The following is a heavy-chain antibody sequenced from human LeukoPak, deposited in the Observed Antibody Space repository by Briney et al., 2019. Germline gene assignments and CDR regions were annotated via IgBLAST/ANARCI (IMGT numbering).Heavy chain of an antibody. CDR3: ARRGYYYYGSGSYLRRGFDY. Sequence: PSETLSLTCSVSGGSISSSRYYWSWIRQPPGKGLEWIGEINHSGSTNYNPSLKSRVTISVDTSKNQFSLKLSSVTAADTAVYYCARRGYYYYGSGSYLRRGFDYWGQGTLVTVSS. CDR1: GGSISSSRYY. J-gene: IGHJ4*02. D-gene: IGHD3-10*01. V-gene: IGHV4-39*07. CDR2: INHSGST.